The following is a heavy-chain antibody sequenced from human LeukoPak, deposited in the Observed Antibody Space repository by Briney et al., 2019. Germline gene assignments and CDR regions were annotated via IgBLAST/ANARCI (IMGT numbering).Heavy chain of an antibody. Sequence: HGESLKISCKGSGYSFTSYWIGWVRPMPGKGLEWMGIIYPGDSDTRYSPSFQGQATNSADKAISTAYLQWSSQTASDTAMYYCARHHSSSRQDDAFDIWGQGTMVTVSS. D-gene: IGHD6-13*01. CDR1: GYSFTSYW. J-gene: IGHJ3*02. V-gene: IGHV5-51*01. CDR2: IYPGDSDT. CDR3: ARHHSSSRQDDAFDI.